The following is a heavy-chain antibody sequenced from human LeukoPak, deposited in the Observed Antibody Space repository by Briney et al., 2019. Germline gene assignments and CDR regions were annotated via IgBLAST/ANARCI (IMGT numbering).Heavy chain of an antibody. CDR2: ISGSGGST. CDR3: AKTVPYSSSWYDSDY. Sequence: GGSLRLSCAASGFTFSSYAMSWVRQAPGKGLKWVSAISGSGGSTYYADSVKGRFTISRDNSKNTLYLQMNSLRAEDTAVYYCAKTVPYSSSWYDSDYWGQGTLVTVSS. J-gene: IGHJ4*02. V-gene: IGHV3-23*01. CDR1: GFTFSSYA. D-gene: IGHD6-13*01.